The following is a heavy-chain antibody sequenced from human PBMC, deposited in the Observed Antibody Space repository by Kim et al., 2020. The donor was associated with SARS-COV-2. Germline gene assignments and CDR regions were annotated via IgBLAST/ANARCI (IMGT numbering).Heavy chain of an antibody. V-gene: IGHV3-33*05. CDR1: GFTFSSYG. CDR2: ISYDGSNK. D-gene: IGHD2-15*01. CDR3: ARDKAVDIVVVVAATPHY. Sequence: GGSLRLSCAASGFTFSSYGMHWVRQAPGKGLEWVAVISYDGSNKYYADSVKGRFTISRDNSKNTLYLQMNSLRAEDTAVYYCARDKAVDIVVVVAATPHYWGQGTLVTVSS. J-gene: IGHJ4*02.